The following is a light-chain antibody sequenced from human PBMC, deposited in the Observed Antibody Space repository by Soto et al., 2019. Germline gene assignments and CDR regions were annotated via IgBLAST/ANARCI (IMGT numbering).Light chain of an antibody. CDR2: GAS. J-gene: IGKJ1*01. V-gene: IGKV3-15*01. CDR1: QSVSST. Sequence: EIVLTQSPATLSLSPGERATLSCRASQSVSSTLAWYQQKPGQAPRLLIYGASNRATGIPDRFSGSGSGTEFTLTISRLQSEDYAVYYCHQYNNWPPWTFGQGTKVDIK. CDR3: HQYNNWPPWT.